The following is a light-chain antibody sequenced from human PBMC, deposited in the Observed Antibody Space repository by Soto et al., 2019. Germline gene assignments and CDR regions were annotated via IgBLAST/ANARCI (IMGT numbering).Light chain of an antibody. CDR3: SSYTSRSTLDYV. CDR1: SSDVGGYNY. J-gene: IGLJ1*01. Sequence: QSVLTQPSSVSGSPGHSITISCTGTSSDVGGYNYVSWYQQHPGKAPKRMIYEVSNRPSGVSNRFSGSKSGNTASLTISGLQAEDEADYYCSSYTSRSTLDYVFGSGTKVTVL. V-gene: IGLV2-14*01. CDR2: EVS.